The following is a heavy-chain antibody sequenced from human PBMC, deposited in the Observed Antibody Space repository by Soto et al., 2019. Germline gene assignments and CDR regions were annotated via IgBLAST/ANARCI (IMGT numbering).Heavy chain of an antibody. J-gene: IGHJ4*02. Sequence: PSETLSLTCAVYGGSFSGYYWSWIRQPPGKGLEWIGEINHSGSTNYNPSLKSRVTISVDTSKNQFSLKLSSVTAADTAVYYCARRITMVRGVITRPFDYWGQGTLVTVSS. CDR2: INHSGST. CDR1: GGSFSGYY. CDR3: ARRITMVRGVITRPFDY. V-gene: IGHV4-34*01. D-gene: IGHD3-10*01.